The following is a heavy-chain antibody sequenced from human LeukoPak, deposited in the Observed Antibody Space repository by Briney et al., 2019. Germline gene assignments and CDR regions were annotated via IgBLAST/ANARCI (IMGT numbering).Heavy chain of an antibody. CDR3: ARDVTYYGGDWFDP. Sequence: GGSLRLSCAASGFTFSSSAMNWVRQAPGKGLEWVSYISSGTSTIYYADSVKGRFTISRDNAKNSLYLQKNSLRAEDTAVYYCARDVTYYGGDWFDPWGQGTLVTVSS. V-gene: IGHV3-48*04. CDR2: ISSGTSTI. CDR1: GFTFSSSA. D-gene: IGHD4-23*01. J-gene: IGHJ5*02.